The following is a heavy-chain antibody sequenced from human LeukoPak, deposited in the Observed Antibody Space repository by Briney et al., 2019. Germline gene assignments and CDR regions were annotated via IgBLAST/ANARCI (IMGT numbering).Heavy chain of an antibody. CDR2: ISSSSSTI. CDR1: GFTVSGNY. V-gene: IGHV3-11*04. D-gene: IGHD7-27*01. Sequence: PGGSLRLSCAASGFTVSGNYMGWVRQAPGKGLEWVSYISSSSSTIYYADSVKGRFTISRDNAKNSLYLQMNSLRAEDTAVYYCATTKWGAFDIWGQGTMVTVSS. J-gene: IGHJ3*02. CDR3: ATTKWGAFDI.